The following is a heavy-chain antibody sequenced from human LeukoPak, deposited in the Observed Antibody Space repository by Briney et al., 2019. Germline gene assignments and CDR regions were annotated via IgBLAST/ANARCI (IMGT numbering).Heavy chain of an antibody. D-gene: IGHD3-22*01. CDR2: ISAYNGNT. Sequence: GASVKVSCKASGYTFTSYGISWVRQAPGQGLEWMGWISAYNGNTNYAQKLQGRVTISTDTSTSTAYMELRSLRSDDTAVYYCARAEYYYDSSGYDGAFDIWGQGTMVTVSS. CDR3: ARAEYYYDSSGYDGAFDI. V-gene: IGHV1-18*01. CDR1: GYTFTSYG. J-gene: IGHJ3*02.